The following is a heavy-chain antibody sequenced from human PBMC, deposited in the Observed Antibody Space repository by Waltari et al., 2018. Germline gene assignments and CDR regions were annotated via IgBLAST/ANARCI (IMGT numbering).Heavy chain of an antibody. J-gene: IGHJ4*02. CDR2: ISSSSSTI. V-gene: IGHV3-48*04. CDR1: GFTFSSYS. Sequence: EVQLVESGGGLVQPGGSLRPSCAASGFTFSSYSMNWVRQAPGKGLEWVSYISSSSSTIYYADSVKGRFTISRDNAKNSLYLQMNSLRAEDTAVYYCARDRVAAAGPVGDWGQGTLVTVSS. CDR3: ARDRVAAAGPVGD. D-gene: IGHD6-13*01.